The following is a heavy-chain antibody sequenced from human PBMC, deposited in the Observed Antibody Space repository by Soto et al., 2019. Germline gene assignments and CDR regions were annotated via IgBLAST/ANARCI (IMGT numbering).Heavy chain of an antibody. CDR2: ISYDGSNK. Sequence: GSLRLSCAASGFTFSSYAMHWVRQAPGKGLEWVAVISYDGSNKYYADSVKGRFTISRDNSKNTLYLQMNSLRAEDTAVYYCARGSPRTGAFDIWGQGTMVTVSS. J-gene: IGHJ3*02. CDR3: ARGSPRTGAFDI. CDR1: GFTFSSYA. V-gene: IGHV3-30-3*01.